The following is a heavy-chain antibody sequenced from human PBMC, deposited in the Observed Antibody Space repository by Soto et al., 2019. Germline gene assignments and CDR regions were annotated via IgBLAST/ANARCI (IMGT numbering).Heavy chain of an antibody. D-gene: IGHD3-22*01. J-gene: IGHJ4*02. V-gene: IGHV1-3*01. Sequence: ASVKVSCKASGYTFLNYAIDWVRQAPGQRLEWMGWINAGNGNTKYSQKFQGRVTITRDTSASTAYMELSSLRSEDTAVYYCARGVRKFFYDSSGYFPSLIDYWGQGTLVTVSS. CDR1: GYTFLNYA. CDR3: ARGVRKFFYDSSGYFPSLIDY. CDR2: INAGNGNT.